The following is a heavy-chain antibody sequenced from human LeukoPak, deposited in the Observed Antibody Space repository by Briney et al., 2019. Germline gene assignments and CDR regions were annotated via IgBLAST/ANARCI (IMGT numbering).Heavy chain of an antibody. Sequence: GGSLRLSCAASGFPVSSNYISWVRQAPGKGLEWLSVMYSNGATHYADSVKGRLTVSRHNSKNTLYLQMNSLRHEDTALYYCARMVWAAMANWGQGTRVTVSS. CDR3: ARMVWAAMAN. D-gene: IGHD5-18*01. CDR2: MYSNGAT. V-gene: IGHV3-53*04. CDR1: GFPVSSNY. J-gene: IGHJ4*02.